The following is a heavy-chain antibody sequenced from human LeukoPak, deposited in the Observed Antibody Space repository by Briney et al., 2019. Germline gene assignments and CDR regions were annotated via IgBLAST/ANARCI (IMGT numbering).Heavy chain of an antibody. J-gene: IGHJ4*02. CDR1: GFTFSSYS. CDR3: ARDDHDSSGYYGYYFDY. V-gene: IGHV3-48*02. Sequence: GGSLRLSCVASGFTFSSYSMNWVRQAPGKGLEWVSYISNSGTNIYYADSVKGRFTISRDNAKSSLYLQMNSLRDEDTAVYYCARDDHDSSGYYGYYFDYWGQGTLVTVSS. D-gene: IGHD3-22*01. CDR2: ISNSGTNI.